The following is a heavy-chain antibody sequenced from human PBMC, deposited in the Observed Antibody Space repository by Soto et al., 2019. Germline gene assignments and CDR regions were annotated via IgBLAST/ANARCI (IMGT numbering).Heavy chain of an antibody. D-gene: IGHD2-15*01. CDR2: IYHRGST. CDR1: GGSISSDNW. V-gene: IGHV4-4*02. Sequence: QVQLQESGQGLVKPSGTLSLTCAVSGGSISSDNWWSWVRQPPGKGLEWIGEIYHRGSTNYNPSLKSRVTISVDKSKNQFSLKLSSVTAADTAVYYCARVPSLVTDWFDPWGQGTLVTVSS. J-gene: IGHJ5*02. CDR3: ARVPSLVTDWFDP.